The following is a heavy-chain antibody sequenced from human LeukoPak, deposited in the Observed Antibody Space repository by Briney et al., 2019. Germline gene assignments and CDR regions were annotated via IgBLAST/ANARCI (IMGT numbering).Heavy chain of an antibody. CDR2: ISPNCVIT. CDR1: GFTFSSHG. J-gene: IGHJ4*02. CDR3: AKDDAWLQYGN. Sequence: PGGSLRLSCAASGFTFSSHGMNWVRQAPGKGLEWVSGISPNCVITYYAASVKGRFTISRDNSKVTVYLQMNSLRPEDTAVYYCAKDDAWLQYGNWGRGTLVTVSS. D-gene: IGHD5-24*01. V-gene: IGHV3-23*01.